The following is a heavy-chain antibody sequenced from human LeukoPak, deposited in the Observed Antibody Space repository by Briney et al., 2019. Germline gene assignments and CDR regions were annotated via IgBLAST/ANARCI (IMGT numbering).Heavy chain of an antibody. Sequence: SETLSLTCTVSGGSVSSYFWSWIRQPPGKGLEWIGYISYTESTNYNPSLKSRVTISLDTSKNQFSLKLSSVTAADTAVYYCAREEAWVIDNWGRGTLVTVSS. V-gene: IGHV4-59*02. CDR1: GGSVSSYF. J-gene: IGHJ4*02. CDR3: AREEAWVIDN. CDR2: ISYTEST. D-gene: IGHD4-23*01.